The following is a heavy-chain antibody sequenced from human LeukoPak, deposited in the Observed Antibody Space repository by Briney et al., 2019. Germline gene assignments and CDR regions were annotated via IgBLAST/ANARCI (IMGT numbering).Heavy chain of an antibody. J-gene: IGHJ4*02. V-gene: IGHV3-21*01. D-gene: IGHD3-22*01. Sequence: GGSLRLSCAASVFTFSSYSMNWVRQAPGKGLEWVSSISSSSSYIYYADSVKGRFTISRDNAKNSLYLQMNSLRAEDTAVYYCARDLLYYYDSSATDYWGQGTLVTVSS. CDR1: VFTFSSYS. CDR3: ARDLLYYYDSSATDY. CDR2: ISSSSSYI.